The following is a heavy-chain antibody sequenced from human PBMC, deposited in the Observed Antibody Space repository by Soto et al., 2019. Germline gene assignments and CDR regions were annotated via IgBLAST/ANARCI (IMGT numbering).Heavy chain of an antibody. Sequence: GGSLRLSCAASGFTFNIYALHWVRQAPGKGLEWVAVISFDGTKKYYSDSVKGRFTISRDNLKNTLYLQMNNLRVEDAALYFCAREDDYGYRYINYGLNVWGQGTTVTVSS. V-gene: IGHV3-30-3*01. CDR2: ISFDGTKK. J-gene: IGHJ6*02. CDR3: AREDDYGYRYINYGLNV. D-gene: IGHD4-17*01. CDR1: GFTFNIYA.